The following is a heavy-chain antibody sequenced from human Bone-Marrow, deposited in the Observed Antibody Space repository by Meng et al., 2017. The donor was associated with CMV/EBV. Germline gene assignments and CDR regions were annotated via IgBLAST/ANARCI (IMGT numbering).Heavy chain of an antibody. CDR3: ARGGRDDFWSGINGGLRLYYYYGMDV. D-gene: IGHD3-3*01. CDR1: AFTFSSYA. Sequence: GESLKISCAASAFTFSSYAMHWVRQAPGKGLEWVAVISYDGSNKYYADFVKGRFTISRDNSKNTLYLQMNSLRAEDTAVYYCARGGRDDFWSGINGGLRLYYYYGMDVWGQGTTVTVSS. V-gene: IGHV3-30*04. J-gene: IGHJ6*02. CDR2: ISYDGSNK.